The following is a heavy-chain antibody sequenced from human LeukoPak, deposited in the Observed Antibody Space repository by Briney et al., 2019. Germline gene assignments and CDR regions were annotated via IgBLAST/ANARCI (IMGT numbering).Heavy chain of an antibody. CDR2: IYYTGST. Sequence: SETLSLTCTVSRGSFSSSTYYWSWVRQPPGKGLEWIASIYYTGSTYYNPSLKSRVTISLDMSKNEFFLTMTSVTAADPAVYFCTAEKNGSPHYWGQGTQVTVSS. J-gene: IGHJ4*02. V-gene: IGHV4-39*07. CDR3: TAEKNGSPHY. CDR1: RGSFSSSTYY. D-gene: IGHD2-8*01.